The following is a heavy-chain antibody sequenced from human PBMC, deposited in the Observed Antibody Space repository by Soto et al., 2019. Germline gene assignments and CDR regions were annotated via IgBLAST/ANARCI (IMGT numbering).Heavy chain of an antibody. CDR2: IYPGDSDT. D-gene: IGHD1-7*01. CDR1: GYSFTSYW. CDR3: AICITGTTCYYGMDV. J-gene: IGHJ6*02. Sequence: PGESLKISCKGSGYSFTSYWIGWVRQMPGKGLEWMGIIYPGDSDTRYSPSFQGQVTISADKSISTAYLQWSSLKASDTAMYYCAICITGTTCYYGMDVRGQGTTVTGSS. V-gene: IGHV5-51*01.